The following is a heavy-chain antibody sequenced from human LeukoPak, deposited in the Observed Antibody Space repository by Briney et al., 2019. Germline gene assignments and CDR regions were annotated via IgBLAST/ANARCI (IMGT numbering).Heavy chain of an antibody. V-gene: IGHV4-34*01. CDR3: ARQLIGYCSGGSCQLNWFDP. CDR2: INHSGST. Sequence: SETLSLTCAVYGGSFSGNYWSWIRQPPGKGLEWIGEINHSGSTNYNPSLKSRVTISIDTSKNQFSLKLSSVTAADTAVYYCARQLIGYCSGGSCQLNWFDPWGQGTPVTVSS. D-gene: IGHD2-15*01. CDR1: GGSFSGNY. J-gene: IGHJ5*02.